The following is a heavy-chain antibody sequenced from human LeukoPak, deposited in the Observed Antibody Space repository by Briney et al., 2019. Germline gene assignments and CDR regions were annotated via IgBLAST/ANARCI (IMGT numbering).Heavy chain of an antibody. V-gene: IGHV3-23*01. CDR2: ISDNGVYA. D-gene: IGHD3-3*01. Sequence: PGGSLRLSCAASGLSFSTYAMGWVRQAPGKGLEWVSIISDNGVYAYYADSVKGRFTISRDNSKDTLYLQMNSLRAEDTAVYYCSKRVIVAGVVDRWGQGALVTVSS. J-gene: IGHJ4*02. CDR3: SKRVIVAGVVDR. CDR1: GLSFSTYA.